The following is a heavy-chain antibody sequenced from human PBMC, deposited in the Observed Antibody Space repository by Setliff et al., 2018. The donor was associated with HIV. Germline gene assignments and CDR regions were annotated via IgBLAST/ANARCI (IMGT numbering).Heavy chain of an antibody. D-gene: IGHD6-6*01. CDR1: GYSISSGYY. V-gene: IGHV4-38-2*02. Sequence: SETLSLTCAVSGYSISSGYYWGWIRQPPGKGLEWIGSIWHSGNTYYNPSLKSRVTLSVDTSKNQFSLKLTSVTAADTAVYYCARDQSIAARYLFDPWGQGTLVTVSS. CDR3: ARDQSIAARYLFDP. J-gene: IGHJ5*02. CDR2: IWHSGNT.